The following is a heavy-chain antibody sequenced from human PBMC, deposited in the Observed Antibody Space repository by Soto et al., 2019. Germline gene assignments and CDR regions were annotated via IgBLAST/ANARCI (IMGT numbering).Heavy chain of an antibody. CDR1: GFTFSTYP. Sequence: EVQLLDSGGGLVQPGGSLRLSCAASGFTFSTYPMSWVRQAPGKGLEWVSDISGPGGSTYYADSVRGRFTISRDNSKNTGELQMNSLRDEDTAVYYCVKRPLKFSGSYFDDWGQGTLVTVSS. J-gene: IGHJ4*02. CDR3: VKRPLKFSGSYFDD. D-gene: IGHD1-26*01. CDR2: ISGPGGST. V-gene: IGHV3-23*01.